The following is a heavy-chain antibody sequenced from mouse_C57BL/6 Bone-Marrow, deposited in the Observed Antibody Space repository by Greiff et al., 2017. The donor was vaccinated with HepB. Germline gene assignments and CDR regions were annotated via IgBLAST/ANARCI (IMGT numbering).Heavy chain of an antibody. Sequence: VQLQQPGAELVRPGTSVKLSCKASGYTFTSYWMHWVKQRPGQGLEWIGVIDPSDSYTNYNQKFKGKATLTVDTSSSTAYMPLSSLTSEDSAVYFCASYYYGSSYDWYFDVWGTGTTVTVSS. V-gene: IGHV1-59*01. CDR3: ASYYYGSSYDWYFDV. CDR1: GYTFTSYW. J-gene: IGHJ1*03. CDR2: IDPSDSYT. D-gene: IGHD1-1*01.